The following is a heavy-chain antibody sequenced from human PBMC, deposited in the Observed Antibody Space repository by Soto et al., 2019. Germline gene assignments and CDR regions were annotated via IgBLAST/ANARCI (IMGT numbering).Heavy chain of an antibody. CDR1: GFTFSSYG. Sequence: GSLRLSCAASGFTFSSYGMHWVRQAPGKGLEWVAVIWYDGSNKYYADSVKGRFTISRDNSKNTLYLQMNSLRAEDTAVYYCASGRGIYYDSSGYYYYWGQGTLVTVSS. J-gene: IGHJ4*02. CDR3: ASGRGIYYDSSGYYYY. D-gene: IGHD3-22*01. V-gene: IGHV3-33*01. CDR2: IWYDGSNK.